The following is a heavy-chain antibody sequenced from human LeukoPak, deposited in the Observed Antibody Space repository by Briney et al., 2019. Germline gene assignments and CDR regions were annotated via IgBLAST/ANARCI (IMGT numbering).Heavy chain of an antibody. CDR3: ARSDSGYYYYFDY. V-gene: IGHV3-30*03. CDR1: GFTFSSYG. CDR2: ISYDGSNK. Sequence: GGSLRLSCAASGFTFSSYGMHWVRQAPGKGLEWVTVISYDGSNKYYADSVKGRFTISRDNSKNTLYLQMNSLRAEDTAVYYCARSDSGYYYYFDYWGQGTLVTVSS. J-gene: IGHJ4*02. D-gene: IGHD3-22*01.